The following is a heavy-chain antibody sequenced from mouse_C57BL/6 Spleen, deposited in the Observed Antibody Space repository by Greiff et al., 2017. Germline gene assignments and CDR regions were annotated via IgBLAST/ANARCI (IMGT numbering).Heavy chain of an antibody. CDR1: GFTFTDYY. CDR3: ARAYSNYYAMDY. Sequence: EVKVVESGGGLVQPGGSLSLSCAASGFTFTDYYMSWVRQPPGKALEWLGFIRNKANGYTTEYSASVKGRFTISRDNSQSILYLQMNALRAEDSATYYCARAYSNYYAMDYWGQGTSVTVSS. D-gene: IGHD2-5*01. J-gene: IGHJ4*01. CDR2: IRNKANGYTT. V-gene: IGHV7-3*01.